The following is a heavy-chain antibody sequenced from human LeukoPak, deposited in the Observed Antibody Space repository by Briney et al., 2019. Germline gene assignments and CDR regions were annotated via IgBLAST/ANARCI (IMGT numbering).Heavy chain of an antibody. D-gene: IGHD5-24*01. CDR3: ARMRDGYMGRYYFDY. CDR1: GFTFGSYW. CDR2: IDSDGSST. V-gene: IGHV3-74*01. Sequence: GGSLRLSCAASGFTFGSYWMHWVRQAPGKGLVWVSRIDSDGSSTSYADSVKGRFTISRDNAKNTLYLQMNSLRAEDTAVYYCARMRDGYMGRYYFDYWGQGTLVTVSS. J-gene: IGHJ4*02.